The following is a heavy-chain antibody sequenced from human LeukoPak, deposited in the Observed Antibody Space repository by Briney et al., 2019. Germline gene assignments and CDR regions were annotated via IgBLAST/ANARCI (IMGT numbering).Heavy chain of an antibody. J-gene: IGHJ6*02. CDR1: GFNFKFYA. CDR2: ISGDGESN. V-gene: IGHV3-23*01. CDR3: ARDMGVGATHYYFYGMEV. Sequence: GGSLRLSRAASGFNFKFYAMSWVRRAPGKGLEWVSAISGDGESNYHIDSVKGRFTISRDNSKNTLFLQMNSLRVDDTAVYYCARDMGVGATHYYFYGMEVWGQGTTVTVAS. D-gene: IGHD1-26*01.